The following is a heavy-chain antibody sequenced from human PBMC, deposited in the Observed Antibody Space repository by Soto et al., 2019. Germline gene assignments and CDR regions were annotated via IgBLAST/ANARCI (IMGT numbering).Heavy chain of an antibody. CDR3: ARDPGAVVTASWFDP. D-gene: IGHD2-21*02. V-gene: IGHV4-31*03. J-gene: IGHJ5*02. Sequence: SETLSLTCTVSGGSITSGGYYCSWIRQHPGKGLEWIGYIYYSGSTYYNPSLKSRVTISVDTSKNQFSLKLSSVTAADTAVYYCARDPGAVVTASWFDPWGQGTLVTVSS. CDR2: IYYSGST. CDR1: GGSITSGGYY.